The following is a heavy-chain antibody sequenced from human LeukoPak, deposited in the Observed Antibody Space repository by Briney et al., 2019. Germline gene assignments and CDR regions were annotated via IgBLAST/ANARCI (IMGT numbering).Heavy chain of an antibody. CDR1: GGTFSSYA. Sequence: SVKVSCKASGGTFSSYAISWVRQAPGQGLEWMGGIIPIFGTANYAQKFQGRVTITADESTSTAYMELSSLRPEDTAVYYCAREGVGSPRYIVGATGFDYWGQGTLVTVSS. D-gene: IGHD1-26*01. CDR2: IIPIFGTA. V-gene: IGHV1-69*13. CDR3: AREGVGSPRYIVGATGFDY. J-gene: IGHJ4*02.